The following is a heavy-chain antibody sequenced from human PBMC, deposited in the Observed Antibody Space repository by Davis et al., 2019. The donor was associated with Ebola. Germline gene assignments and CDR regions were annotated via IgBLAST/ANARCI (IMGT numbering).Heavy chain of an antibody. J-gene: IGHJ5*02. CDR3: ARAVTMVLPSGWFDP. D-gene: IGHD3-10*01. CDR2: TSAHNGNT. CDR1: AYTFTRYG. V-gene: IGHV1-18*01. Sequence: ASAQVFCKASAYTFTRYGISWVRPAPGQGPEWMGWTSAHNGNTNYAQNLQGRVTMTTDTSTSTAYMEVRSLRYDDTAVYYCARAVTMVLPSGWFDPWGQGTLVTVSS.